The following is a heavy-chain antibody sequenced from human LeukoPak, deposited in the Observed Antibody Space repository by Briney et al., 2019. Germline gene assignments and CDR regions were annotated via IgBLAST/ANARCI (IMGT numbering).Heavy chain of an antibody. J-gene: IGHJ6*04. D-gene: IGHD3-10*02. CDR2: ISSSGSTI. CDR1: GFTFNNYE. Sequence: GGSLRLSCAASGFTFNNYEMNWVRQAPGKGLEWVSSISSSGSTIYYADSVKGRFTISRDNAKNSLYLQMNSLGAEDTAVYYCAELGITMIGGVWGKGTTVTISS. V-gene: IGHV3-48*03. CDR3: AELGITMIGGV.